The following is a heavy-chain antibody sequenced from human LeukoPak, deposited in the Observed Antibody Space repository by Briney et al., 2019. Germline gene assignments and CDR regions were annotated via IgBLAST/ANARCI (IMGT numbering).Heavy chain of an antibody. CDR3: AAWARYCSSTSCYEGGWFDP. J-gene: IGHJ5*02. D-gene: IGHD2-2*01. CDR1: GFTFSSYA. CDR2: ISGSGGST. Sequence: GGSLRLSCAASGFTFSSYAMSWVRQAPGKGLEWVSAISGSGGSTYYADSVKGRFTISRDNSKNTLYLQMNSLRAEDTAVYYCAAWARYCSSTSCYEGGWFDPWGQGTLVTVSS. V-gene: IGHV3-23*01.